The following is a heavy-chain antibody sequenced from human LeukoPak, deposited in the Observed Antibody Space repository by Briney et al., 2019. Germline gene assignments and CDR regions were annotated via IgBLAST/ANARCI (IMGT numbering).Heavy chain of an antibody. CDR3: AKEDIVGATDY. V-gene: IGHV3-53*01. CDR2: IYSGGST. J-gene: IGHJ4*02. D-gene: IGHD1-26*01. Sequence: GGSLRLSCAASGFTVSSNDMSWVRQAPGKGLEWVSAIYSGGSTYYADSVKGRFTISRDNSKNTLYLQMNSLRAEDTAVYYCAKEDIVGATDYWGQGTLVTVSS. CDR1: GFTVSSND.